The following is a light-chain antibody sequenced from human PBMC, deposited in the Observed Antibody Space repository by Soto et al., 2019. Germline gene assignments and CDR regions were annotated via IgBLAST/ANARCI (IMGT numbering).Light chain of an antibody. J-gene: IGKJ5*01. CDR1: QSMSSW. CDR3: QQYDSYPVA. V-gene: IGKV1-5*03. CDR2: KAS. Sequence: IQLTQSPFTLSASVGDRVTITCRASQSMSSWLAWYQQKPGKAPKLLIYKASSLHSGVPSRFSGTGSGTEFTLTISSLQPDDFATYYCQQYDSYPVAFGQGTRLEIK.